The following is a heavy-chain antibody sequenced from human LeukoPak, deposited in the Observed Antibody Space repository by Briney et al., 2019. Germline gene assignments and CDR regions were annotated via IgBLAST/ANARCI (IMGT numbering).Heavy chain of an antibody. CDR1: GGSISSSNYH. Sequence: TSETLSLTCTVSGGSISSSNYHWGWIRQPPGKGLEWIGSIYYSGSTYYNPSLKSRVTISVDTSKNQFSLKLNSVTAADTAAYFCARQGYSFGTFHGFDIWGQGTMVTVSS. V-gene: IGHV4-39*01. J-gene: IGHJ3*02. D-gene: IGHD5-18*01. CDR3: ARQGYSFGTFHGFDI. CDR2: IYYSGST.